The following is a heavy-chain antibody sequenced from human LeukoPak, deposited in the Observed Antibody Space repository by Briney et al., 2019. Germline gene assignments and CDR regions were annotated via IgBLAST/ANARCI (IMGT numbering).Heavy chain of an antibody. CDR3: AKAPGGGYNSMGFDY. J-gene: IGHJ4*02. Sequence: PGGSLRLSCAASGFTFSSYGMSWVRQAPGKGLEWVSAISGSGGRTNYADSVKGRFTISRDNSKNTLYLQMNSLRAEDTAVYYCAKAPGGGYNSMGFDYGGQGTLVTGSS. CDR1: GFTFSSYG. CDR2: ISGSGGRT. D-gene: IGHD5-24*01. V-gene: IGHV3-23*01.